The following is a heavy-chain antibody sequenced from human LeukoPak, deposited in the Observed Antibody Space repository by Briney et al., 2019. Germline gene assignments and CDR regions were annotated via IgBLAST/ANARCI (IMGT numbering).Heavy chain of an antibody. J-gene: IGHJ4*02. CDR3: ANPPTVTSLDF. CDR1: RFTFSSYA. Sequence: GGSLRLSCAASRFTFSSYAMSWVRQAPGKGLEWVSAISGSGSTTHYADSVKGRFTISRDNSKNTLYLQMNSLRADDTAVYYCANPPTVTSLDFWGQGILVTVSS. V-gene: IGHV3-23*01. CDR2: ISGSGSTT. D-gene: IGHD4-11*01.